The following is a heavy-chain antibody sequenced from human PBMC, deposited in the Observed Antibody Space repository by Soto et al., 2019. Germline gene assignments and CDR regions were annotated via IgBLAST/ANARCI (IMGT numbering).Heavy chain of an antibody. CDR2: IYPGDSDP. CDR1: GYSFTNYW. J-gene: IGHJ5*02. CDR3: ARTNGAGSYYNH. Sequence: GECLKISCKASGYSFTNYWVAWMSQMPGKGLEWMGIIYPGDSDPRYSPSFQGQVTISADNSISTAYLQWSSLRASDTAIYYCARTNGAGSYYNHWGQGTLVTV. V-gene: IGHV5-51*01. D-gene: IGHD3-10*01.